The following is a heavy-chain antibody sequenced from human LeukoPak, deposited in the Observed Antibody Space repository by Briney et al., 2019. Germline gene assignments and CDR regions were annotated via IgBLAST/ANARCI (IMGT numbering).Heavy chain of an antibody. V-gene: IGHV7-4-1*02. CDR2: INTYTGNP. CDR1: GYTFTSYY. J-gene: IGHJ4*02. D-gene: IGHD5-12*01. CDR3: ARAHVDSGYDYNLALFDY. Sequence: ASVKVSCKASGYTFTSYYLHWVRQAPGQGLEWMGWINTYTGNPMYAQGFTGRFVFSLDTSVSTAYLQISSLKAEDTAVYYCARAHVDSGYDYNLALFDYWGQGTLVTVSS.